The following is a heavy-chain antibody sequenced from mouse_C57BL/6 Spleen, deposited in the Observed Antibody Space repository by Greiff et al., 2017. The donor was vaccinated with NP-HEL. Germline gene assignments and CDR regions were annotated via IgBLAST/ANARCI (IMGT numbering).Heavy chain of an antibody. CDR2: ISYSGST. J-gene: IGHJ2*01. Sequence: EVKLQESGPGMVKPSQSLSLTCTVTGYSITSGYDWHWIRHFPGNKLEWMGYISYSGSTNYNPSLKSRISITHDTSKNHFFLKLNSVTTEDTATYYCARENYDYDGPYFDYWGQGTTLTVSS. D-gene: IGHD2-4*01. V-gene: IGHV3-1*01. CDR3: ARENYDYDGPYFDY. CDR1: GYSITSGYD.